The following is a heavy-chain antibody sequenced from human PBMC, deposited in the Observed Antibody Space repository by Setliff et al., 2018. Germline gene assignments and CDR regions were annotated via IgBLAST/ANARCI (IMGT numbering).Heavy chain of an antibody. J-gene: IGHJ6*02. CDR2: ISAYNGNT. V-gene: IGHV1-18*01. CDR3: AREGRFQLPQYYYYYGMDV. Sequence: ASVKVSCKASGGTFSSYAISWVRQAPGQGLEWMGWISAYNGNTNYAQKLQGRVTMTTDTSTSTAYMELRSLRSDDTAVYYCAREGRFQLPQYYYYYGMDVWGQGTTVTVSS. D-gene: IGHD3-3*01. CDR1: GGTFSSYA.